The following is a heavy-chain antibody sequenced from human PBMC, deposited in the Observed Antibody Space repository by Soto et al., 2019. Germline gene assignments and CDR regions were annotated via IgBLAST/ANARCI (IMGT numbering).Heavy chain of an antibody. D-gene: IGHD3-22*01. CDR2: IIPIFGTA. Sequence: QVQLVQSGAEVKKPGSSVKGSCKASGGTCSSYAITWVRQAPGQGLEWMGGIIPIFGTANYAQKIQARVTITADESTSTAYMELSSLRSEDTAVYYCARDRGPSSGYYPYWFDPWGQGNLVTVSS. CDR3: ARDRGPSSGYYPYWFDP. J-gene: IGHJ5*02. V-gene: IGHV1-69*12. CDR1: GGTCSSYA.